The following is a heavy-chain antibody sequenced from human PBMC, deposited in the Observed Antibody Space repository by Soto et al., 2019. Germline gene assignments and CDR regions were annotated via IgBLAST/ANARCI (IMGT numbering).Heavy chain of an antibody. CDR3: ARDSPSRRVTPFDY. Sequence: QVQLVQSGAEVKKPGASVKVSCKTSGYSFSDYDINWLRQASGQGLEWMGWMNPDSGKTGYSQKFQGRLTMTGATSTSTAYVELSSLTSDDTAMYYCARDSPSRRVTPFDYWGQGTLVTVSS. CDR1: GYSFSDYD. J-gene: IGHJ4*02. D-gene: IGHD5-18*01. V-gene: IGHV1-8*01. CDR2: MNPDSGKT.